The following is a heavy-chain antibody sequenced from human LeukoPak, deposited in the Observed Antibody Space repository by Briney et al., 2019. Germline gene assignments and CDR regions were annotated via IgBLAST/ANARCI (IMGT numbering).Heavy chain of an antibody. CDR2: VNHSGST. Sequence: SETLSLTCAVYGESFSGYYWSWIRQPPGKGLEWIGEVNHSGSTNYNPSLKSRVTISVDTSKNQFSLKLTSVTAADTSVYYCATTGGLYAFDTWGQGTMVTVSS. V-gene: IGHV4-34*01. CDR3: ATTGGLYAFDT. CDR1: GESFSGYY. J-gene: IGHJ3*02. D-gene: IGHD1-1*01.